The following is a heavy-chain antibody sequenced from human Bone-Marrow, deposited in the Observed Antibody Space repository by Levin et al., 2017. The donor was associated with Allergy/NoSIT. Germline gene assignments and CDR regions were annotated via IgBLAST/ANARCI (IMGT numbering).Heavy chain of an antibody. V-gene: IGHV3-23*01. CDR3: AKGRAYGANSGGLDLDY. CDR1: GFTFINYA. D-gene: IGHD4-23*01. Sequence: GESLKISCAASGFTFINYAMSWVRQAPGKGLEWVSGLSGTGGTTYYVDSVKGRFTISRDNSKNTLYLQMNSLRAEDTAVYYCAKGRAYGANSGGLDLDYWGQGTLVTVSP. J-gene: IGHJ4*02. CDR2: LSGTGGTT.